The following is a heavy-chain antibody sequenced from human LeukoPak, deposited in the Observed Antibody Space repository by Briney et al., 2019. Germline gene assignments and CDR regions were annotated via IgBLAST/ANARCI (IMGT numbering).Heavy chain of an antibody. CDR3: ARDIASRRIDY. D-gene: IGHD6-6*01. Sequence: GGSLRLSCAASGFTFRTYAMTWVRQAPGKGLEWVAVIWYDGSDQYYADSVKGRFTISRDNYKNTLSLQMNSLRVDDTAVYYCARDIASRRIDYWGQGTPVTVSS. CDR2: IWYDGSDQ. CDR1: GFTFRTYA. J-gene: IGHJ4*02. V-gene: IGHV3-33*08.